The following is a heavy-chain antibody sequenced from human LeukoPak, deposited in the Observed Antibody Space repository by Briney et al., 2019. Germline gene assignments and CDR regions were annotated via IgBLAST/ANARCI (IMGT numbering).Heavy chain of an antibody. D-gene: IGHD3-3*01. V-gene: IGHV4-59*05. CDR1: GGSISSYY. CDR3: ARAYLAFWSGYYSYMDV. J-gene: IGHJ6*03. Sequence: PSETLSLTCTVSGGSISSYYWSWIRQPPGKGLEWIGSIYYSGSTYYNPSLKSRVTISVDTSKNQFSLKLSSVTAADTAVYYCARAYLAFWSGYYSYMDVWGKGTTVTVSS. CDR2: IYYSGST.